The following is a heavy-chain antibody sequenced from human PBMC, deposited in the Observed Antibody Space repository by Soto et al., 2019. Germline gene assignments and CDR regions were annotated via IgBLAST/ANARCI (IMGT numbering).Heavy chain of an antibody. Sequence: QLQLQESGPGLVKPSETLSLTCTVSGGSISSSSYYWGWIRQPPGKGLEWIGIIYYSGSTYYNPSLKSRVTISVDTSKNQFSLKLSSVTAADTAVYYCAGRYSSGWLDFDYWGQGTLVTVSS. V-gene: IGHV4-39*01. D-gene: IGHD6-19*01. CDR2: IYYSGST. CDR3: AGRYSSGWLDFDY. J-gene: IGHJ4*02. CDR1: GGSISSSSYY.